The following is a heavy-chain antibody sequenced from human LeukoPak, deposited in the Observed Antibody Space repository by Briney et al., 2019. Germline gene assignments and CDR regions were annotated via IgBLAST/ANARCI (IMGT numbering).Heavy chain of an antibody. CDR2: IKLDGSET. Sequence: PGGSLRLSCAASGFTFSSYWMSWVRQAPGKGLEGVANIKLDGSETYYVDSVKGRFTISRDNAKNLLYLEMNSLRAEDTALYYCARVDGSSSCPDYWGQGTLVTVPS. J-gene: IGHJ4*02. CDR1: GFTFSSYW. D-gene: IGHD6-13*01. CDR3: ARVDGSSSCPDY. V-gene: IGHV3-7*01.